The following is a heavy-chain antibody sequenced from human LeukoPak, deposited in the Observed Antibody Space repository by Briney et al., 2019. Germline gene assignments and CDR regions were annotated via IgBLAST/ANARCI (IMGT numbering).Heavy chain of an antibody. CDR2: IYYNGVT. CDR3: ARLHALRAEEFDP. Sequence: PSETLSLTCTVSGGSINNYYWSWIRQPPGRGLEWLGYIYYNGVTNYNPSLKSRLTISVDTSKNQFSLKLTSVTAADTAVYYCARLHALRAEEFDPWSQGTLVTVSS. D-gene: IGHD3-16*01. J-gene: IGHJ5*02. V-gene: IGHV4-59*01. CDR1: GGSINNYY.